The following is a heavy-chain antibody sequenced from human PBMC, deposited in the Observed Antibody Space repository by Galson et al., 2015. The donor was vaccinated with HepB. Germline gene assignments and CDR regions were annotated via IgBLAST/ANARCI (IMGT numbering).Heavy chain of an antibody. CDR1: GFSFSAHT. CDR3: ARDVVWDPASHM. Sequence: SLRLSCATSGFSFSAHTMTWVRQAPGKGLEWVSSITRFNNDIYYADSVKGRFTISRDDAKNSLYLQMNSLRAEDTAVYYCARDVVWDPASHMWGQGTMVAVSS. J-gene: IGHJ3*02. V-gene: IGHV3-21*06. CDR2: ITRFNNDI. D-gene: IGHD3-16*01.